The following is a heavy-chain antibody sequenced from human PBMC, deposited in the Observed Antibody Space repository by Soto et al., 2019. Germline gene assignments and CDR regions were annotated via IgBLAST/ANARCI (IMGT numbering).Heavy chain of an antibody. J-gene: IGHJ4*02. CDR3: ARVYANWEWELPGF. CDR2: IWYDGSNE. D-gene: IGHD7-27*01. CDR1: GFNLRSYG. V-gene: IGHV3-33*01. Sequence: QVQLVESGGGVVQPGRSLRLSCVASGFNLRSYGMHWFRQAPGKGPEWVAVIWYDGSNEKYADSVKGRFTISRDDSRNTLYLQMNSLRAEDTAVYYCARVYANWEWELPGFWGQRTRVTVSS.